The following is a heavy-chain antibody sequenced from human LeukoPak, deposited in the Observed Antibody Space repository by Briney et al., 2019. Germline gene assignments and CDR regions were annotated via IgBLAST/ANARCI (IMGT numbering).Heavy chain of an antibody. V-gene: IGHV3-23*01. CDR2: ISGSGGST. Sequence: GGSPRLSCAASGFTFSSYAMSWVRQAPGKGLEGVSAISGSGGSTYYADSVKGRFTISRDNSKNTLYLQMNSLRAEDTAVYYCAKGIVVVPAGRGAYYYGMDVWGQGTTVTVSS. CDR3: AKGIVVVPAGRGAYYYGMDV. J-gene: IGHJ6*02. D-gene: IGHD2-2*01. CDR1: GFTFSSYA.